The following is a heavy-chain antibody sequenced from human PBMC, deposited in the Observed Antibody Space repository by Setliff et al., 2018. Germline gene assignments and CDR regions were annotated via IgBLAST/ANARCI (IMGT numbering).Heavy chain of an antibody. D-gene: IGHD3-10*01. CDR2: ISSSSSTI. CDR1: ELIFSHTW. CDR3: ARGTIWFGEDVGDY. Sequence: GGSLRLSCAAPELIFSHTWMNWVRQAPGKRLEWISYISSSSSTIYYADSVKGRFTISRDNAKNSLYLQMNSLRAEDTAVYYCARGTIWFGEDVGDYWGQGTLVTVSS. V-gene: IGHV3-48*01. J-gene: IGHJ4*02.